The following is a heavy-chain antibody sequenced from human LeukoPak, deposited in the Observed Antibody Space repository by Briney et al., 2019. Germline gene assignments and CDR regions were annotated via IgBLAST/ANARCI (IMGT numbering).Heavy chain of an antibody. V-gene: IGHV3-30-3*01. CDR2: ISYDGSNK. J-gene: IGHJ4*02. CDR3: ARSPIGYLHYTHFDY. Sequence: GGSLRLSCAASGFTFNSYAMHWVRQAPGKGLEWVAVISYDGSNKYYADSVKGRFTISRDNSKNTLYLQMNSLRAEDTAVYYCARSPIGYLHYTHFDYWGQGTLVTVSS. CDR1: GFTFNSYA. D-gene: IGHD2-2*02.